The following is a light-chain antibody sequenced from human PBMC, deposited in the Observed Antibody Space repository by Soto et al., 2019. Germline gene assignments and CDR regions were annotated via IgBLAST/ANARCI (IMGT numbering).Light chain of an antibody. CDR2: EVS. V-gene: IGLV2-14*01. CDR3: SSYTSSSTLV. Sequence: QSALTQPASVSGSPGQSITISCTGTSSDVGGYNYVSWYQQHPGKAPKLMIYEVSDRPSGVSNRFSGSKPGNTASLTISGLQAEDEADYYCSSYTSSSTLVFGPGTKLTVL. CDR1: SSDVGGYNY. J-gene: IGLJ1*01.